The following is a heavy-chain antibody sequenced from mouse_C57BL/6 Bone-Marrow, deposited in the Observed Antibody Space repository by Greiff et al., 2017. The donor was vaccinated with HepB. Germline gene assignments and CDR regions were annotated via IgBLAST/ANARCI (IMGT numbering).Heavy chain of an antibody. CDR1: GFSLTSYG. D-gene: IGHD1-1*01. J-gene: IGHJ4*01. Sequence: VQGVESGPGLVAPSQSLSITCTVSGFSLTSYGVHWVRQPPGKGLEWLVVIWSDGSTTYNSALKSRLSISKDNSKSQVFLKMNSLQTDDTAMYYCARHSDYYGSSFPYAMDYWGQGTSVTVSS. CDR3: ARHSDYYGSSFPYAMDY. V-gene: IGHV2-6-1*01. CDR2: IWSDGST.